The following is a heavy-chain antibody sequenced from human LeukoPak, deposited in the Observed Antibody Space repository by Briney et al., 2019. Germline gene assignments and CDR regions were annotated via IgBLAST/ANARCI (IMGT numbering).Heavy chain of an antibody. V-gene: IGHV4-34*01. CDR1: GGSFSDYY. CDR3: ARIQLWPLHYFDY. Sequence: SETLSLTCAVYGGSFSDYYWSWVRQPPGEGLEWIGEINHSGDTKYNPSLKSRVTISVDTSKNHFSLKVSSVTAADTAVYYCARIQLWPLHYFDYWGQGTLVTVSS. D-gene: IGHD5-18*01. CDR2: INHSGDT. J-gene: IGHJ4*02.